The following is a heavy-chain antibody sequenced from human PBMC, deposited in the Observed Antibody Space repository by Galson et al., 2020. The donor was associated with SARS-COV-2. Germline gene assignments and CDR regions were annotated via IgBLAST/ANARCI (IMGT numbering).Heavy chain of an antibody. CDR3: AKCGYSFGNNGYTSNALDI. CDR1: GFTFSNYA. V-gene: IGHV3-23*01. J-gene: IGHJ3*02. Sequence: GESLKISCVASGFTFSNYAMSWVHQAPGKGLEWVSAISGRGGSTYYADSVKGRFTISRDNSKNTLFLQVNSLRAEDTAIYYCAKCGYSFGNNGYTSNALDIWGQGTMVTVSS. D-gene: IGHD5-18*01. CDR2: ISGRGGST.